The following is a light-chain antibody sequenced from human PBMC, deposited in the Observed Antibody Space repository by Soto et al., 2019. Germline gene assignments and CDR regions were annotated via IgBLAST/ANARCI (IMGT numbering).Light chain of an antibody. V-gene: IGKV3-20*01. CDR3: HQYGSSPWT. Sequence: EIVLTQPPGTLSLSPGERATLSCRASQSVSSSSLAWYQQKPGQAPRLLIYDASSRATGIPDRFSGSGSGTDFTLTISRLEPEDFAVYYCHQYGSSPWTFGQGTMVEIK. CDR2: DAS. J-gene: IGKJ1*01. CDR1: QSVSSSS.